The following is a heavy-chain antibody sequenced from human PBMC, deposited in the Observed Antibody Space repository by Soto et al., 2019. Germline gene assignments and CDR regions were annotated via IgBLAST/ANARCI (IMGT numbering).Heavy chain of an antibody. Sequence: PSETLSLTCAVSGGSISSSNWWSWVRQPPGKGLEWIGEIYHSGSTNYNPSLKSRVTISVDKSKNQFSLKLSSVTAADTAVYYCARHEGYCSSTSCYRQAKNWFDPWGQGTLVTVSS. V-gene: IGHV4-4*02. CDR1: GGSISSSNW. D-gene: IGHD2-2*02. J-gene: IGHJ5*02. CDR3: ARHEGYCSSTSCYRQAKNWFDP. CDR2: IYHSGST.